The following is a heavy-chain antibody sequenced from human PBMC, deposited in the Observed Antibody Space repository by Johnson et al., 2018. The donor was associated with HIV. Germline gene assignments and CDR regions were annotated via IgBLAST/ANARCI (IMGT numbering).Heavy chain of an antibody. D-gene: IGHD5-24*01. CDR1: GFTFSSYA. CDR3: AREGATIEGRSTFDI. V-gene: IGHV3-30-3*01. Sequence: QVQLVESGGGVVQPGRSLRLSCAASGFTFSSYAMHWVRQAPGKGLEWVAVMWYDGSNKYYADSVKGRFTISRDNSKNKLYLQMNSLRAEHTAVYYCAREGATIEGRSTFDIWGPGTMVTVSS. CDR2: MWYDGSNK. J-gene: IGHJ3*02.